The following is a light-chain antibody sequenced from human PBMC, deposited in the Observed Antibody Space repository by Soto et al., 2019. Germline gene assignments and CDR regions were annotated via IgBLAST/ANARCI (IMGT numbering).Light chain of an antibody. CDR3: SSYGGRNNFVV. V-gene: IGLV2-8*01. Sequence: QSALTQPPSASGSLGQSVTISCSGTSKDVGRDNYVSWYQQHAGQTPKVIIYDVFQRPSGVPDRFSGSKSGTTAYLAVSNLQSEDEAEYFCSSYGGRNNFVVFGGGTKLTLL. J-gene: IGLJ2*01. CDR1: SKDVGRDNY. CDR2: DVF.